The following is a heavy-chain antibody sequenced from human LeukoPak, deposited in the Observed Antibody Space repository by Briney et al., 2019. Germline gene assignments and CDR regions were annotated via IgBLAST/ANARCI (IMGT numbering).Heavy chain of an antibody. CDR3: ASAYGGLLDY. CDR2: ISGSADTI. J-gene: IGHJ4*02. V-gene: IGHV3-48*03. Sequence: QSGGSLRLSCAASGFTFSSYEMNWVRQAPGKGLEWVSYISGSADTIYYADSVKGRFTISRDNAKKSLYLQMNSLRDEDTAVYYCASAYGGLLDYWGQGTLVTVSS. D-gene: IGHD3-16*01. CDR1: GFTFSSYE.